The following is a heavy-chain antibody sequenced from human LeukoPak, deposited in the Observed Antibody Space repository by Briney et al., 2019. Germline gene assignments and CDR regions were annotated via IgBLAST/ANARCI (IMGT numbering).Heavy chain of an antibody. Sequence: AGGSLRLSCAASGFTVSTTYMSWVRQAPGKGLEWVSLIYVDGRTYYADSVKGRFTISRDNSKNTLYLQVNSLRAEDTAVYYCAREGFKGYCSSTSCRYYYYGMDVWGQGTTVTVSS. J-gene: IGHJ6*02. D-gene: IGHD2-2*01. CDR1: GFTVSTTY. CDR2: IYVDGRT. CDR3: AREGFKGYCSSTSCRYYYYGMDV. V-gene: IGHV3-53*05.